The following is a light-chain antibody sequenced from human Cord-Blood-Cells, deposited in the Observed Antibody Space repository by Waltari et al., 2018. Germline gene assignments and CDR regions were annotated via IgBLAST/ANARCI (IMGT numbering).Light chain of an antibody. J-gene: IGKJ2*01. CDR3: QQYYSTPYT. Sequence: DIVMTQSPDPLALSLGERATIHCKSSQSVLYSSNNKNYLAWYQQKPGQPPKLLIYWASTRESGVPDRFSGSGSGTDFTLTISSLQAEDVAVYYCQQYYSTPYTFGQGTKLEIK. CDR1: QSVLYSSNNKNY. V-gene: IGKV4-1*01. CDR2: WAS.